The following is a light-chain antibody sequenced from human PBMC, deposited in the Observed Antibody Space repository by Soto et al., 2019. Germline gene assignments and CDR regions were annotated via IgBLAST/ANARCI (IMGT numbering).Light chain of an antibody. V-gene: IGKV3-11*01. J-gene: IGKJ4*01. Sequence: EIVLTQSPATLSLSPGERATLSCRASQSISSQLAWYQQKPGQAPRLLIYDASNRATGIPARFRGSGSGTDFTLTIAGLGPEDFSVFYCQQRGNWPSLIFGGGTKVEIK. CDR1: QSISSQ. CDR3: QQRGNWPSLI. CDR2: DAS.